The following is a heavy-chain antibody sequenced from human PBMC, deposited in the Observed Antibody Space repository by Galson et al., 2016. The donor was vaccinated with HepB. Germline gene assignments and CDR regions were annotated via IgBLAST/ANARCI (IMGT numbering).Heavy chain of an antibody. D-gene: IGHD2-15*01. CDR2: IIPSFGTA. V-gene: IGHV1-69*06. J-gene: IGHJ5*02. Sequence: SVKVSCKASGGALRNYAIDWVRQAPGQGPEWMGGIIPSFGTADYAQKFQGRLTITADKSTSTAYMDLSSLRSEDTAVYYCARADTYCSGGGCYSIRFDPWGQGTLVTVSS. CDR3: ARADTYCSGGGCYSIRFDP. CDR1: GGALRNYA.